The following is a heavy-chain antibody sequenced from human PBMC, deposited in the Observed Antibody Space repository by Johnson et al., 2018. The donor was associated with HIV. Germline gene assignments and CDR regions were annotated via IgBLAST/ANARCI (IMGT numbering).Heavy chain of an antibody. J-gene: IGHJ3*02. CDR1: GFTVSSNY. D-gene: IGHD5-24*01. Sequence: VQVVESGGGLIQPGGSLRLSCAASGFTVSSNYMSWVRQAPGKGLEWVSVIYSGGSTYYADSVKGRFTISRDNSKNTLYLQMNSLRAEDTAVYYCARVGDGYNQGDDAFDIWGQGTMVTVSS. CDR3: ARVGDGYNQGDDAFDI. CDR2: IYSGGST. V-gene: IGHV3-53*01.